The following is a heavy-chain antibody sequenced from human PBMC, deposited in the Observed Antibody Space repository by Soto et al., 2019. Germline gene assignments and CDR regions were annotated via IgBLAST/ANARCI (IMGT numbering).Heavy chain of an antibody. V-gene: IGHV4-59*08. J-gene: IGHJ3*02. CDR1: GGSIRSYY. CDR2: IYYSGST. CDR3: ARLPVDALDI. Sequence: QVQLQESGPGLVKPSETLSLTCTVSGGSIRSYYWSWIRQPPGKGLEWIGYIYYSGSTNYNPSLKSRVTISVDTSKNQFSLKLTSVTAADTAVYYCARLPVDALDIWGQGTMVTVSS. D-gene: IGHD4-4*01.